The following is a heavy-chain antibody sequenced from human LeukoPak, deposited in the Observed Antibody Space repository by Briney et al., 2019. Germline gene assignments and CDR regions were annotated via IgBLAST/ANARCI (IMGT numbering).Heavy chain of an antibody. CDR3: ARVSCSGGSCYLFGFDY. V-gene: IGHV1-2*02. D-gene: IGHD2-15*01. CDR1: GYTFTGYY. J-gene: IGHJ4*02. Sequence: GASVKVSCKASGYTFTGYYMHWVRQAPGQGLEWMGWINPNSGGTNYAQKFQGRVTMTRDTSISTAYVELSRLRSDDTAVYYCARVSCSGGSCYLFGFDYWGQGTLVTVSS. CDR2: INPNSGGT.